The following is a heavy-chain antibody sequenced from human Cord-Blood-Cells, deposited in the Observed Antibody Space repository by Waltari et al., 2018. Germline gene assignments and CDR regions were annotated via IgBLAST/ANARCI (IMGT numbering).Heavy chain of an antibody. CDR1: GGSISSSSYY. J-gene: IGHJ4*02. CDR2: IYYSGST. D-gene: IGHD1-26*01. CDR3: ATRLESGSYDY. Sequence: QLQLQASGPGLVKPSETLSLTCTVSGGSISSSSYYWGWIRQPPGKGLEWIGSIYYSGSTYYNPSLKSRVTISVDTSKNQFSLKLSSVTAADTAVYYCATRLESGSYDYWGQGTLVTVSS. V-gene: IGHV4-39*01.